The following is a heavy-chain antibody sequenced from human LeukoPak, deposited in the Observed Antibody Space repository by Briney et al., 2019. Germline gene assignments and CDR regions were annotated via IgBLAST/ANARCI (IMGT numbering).Heavy chain of an antibody. Sequence: GRSLRLSCVASGFTFRSYAMHWVRQAPGKGLEWVIVISSDGTNKYYADSVKGRFTVSRDNSKNTLYLQMNSLRDKDTAVYYCGRDLTTLDHLGYFHVMDVWGQGTTVTVSS. D-gene: IGHD2-15*01. CDR2: ISSDGTNK. J-gene: IGHJ6*02. V-gene: IGHV3-30-3*01. CDR3: GRDLTTLDHLGYFHVMDV. CDR1: GFTFRSYA.